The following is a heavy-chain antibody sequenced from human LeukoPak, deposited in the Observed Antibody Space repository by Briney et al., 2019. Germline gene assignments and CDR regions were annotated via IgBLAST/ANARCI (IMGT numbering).Heavy chain of an antibody. CDR1: GGSFSGYY. Sequence: SETLSLTCTVYGGSFSGYYWGWIRQPPGKGLEWIGEINHSGSTNYSPSLKSRVTILVDTSKNQFSLKLSSVTAADTAVYYCARGPHTLRSRHFDYWGQGILVTVSS. CDR2: INHSGST. D-gene: IGHD2-2*01. V-gene: IGHV4-34*01. CDR3: ARGPHTLRSRHFDY. J-gene: IGHJ4*02.